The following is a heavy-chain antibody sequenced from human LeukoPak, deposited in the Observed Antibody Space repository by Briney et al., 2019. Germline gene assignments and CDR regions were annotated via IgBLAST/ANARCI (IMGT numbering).Heavy chain of an antibody. CDR3: AALIAAAGHDAFDI. V-gene: IGHV1-69-2*01. J-gene: IGHJ3*02. D-gene: IGHD6-13*01. Sequence: VKVSCKVSGYTFTDYYMHWVQQAPGKGLEWMGLVDPEDGETIYAEKFQGRVTITADTSTDTAYMELSSLRSEDTAVYYCAALIAAAGHDAFDIWGQGTMVTVSS. CDR1: GYTFTDYY. CDR2: VDPEDGET.